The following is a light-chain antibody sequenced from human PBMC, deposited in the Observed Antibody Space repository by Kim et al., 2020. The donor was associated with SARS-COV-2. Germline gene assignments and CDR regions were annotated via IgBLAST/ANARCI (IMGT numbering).Light chain of an antibody. V-gene: IGKV1-27*01. CDR2: AAS. J-gene: IGKJ4*01. CDR3: QKYNSAPLT. Sequence: ASVGDGVTIACRASQGISNYLAWYQQKPGKVPKLLIYAASTLQSGVPSRFSGSGSGTDFTLTISRLQPEDVATYYCQKYNSAPLTFGGGTKVDIK. CDR1: QGISNY.